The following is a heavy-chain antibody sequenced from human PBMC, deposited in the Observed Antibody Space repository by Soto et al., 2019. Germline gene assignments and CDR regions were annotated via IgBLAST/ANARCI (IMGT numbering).Heavy chain of an antibody. V-gene: IGHV3-33*01. CDR1: GFTFSSYG. CDR3: ARDREMRVDS. CDR2: IWYDGLNK. J-gene: IGHJ4*02. Sequence: QVQLVESGGGVVQPGRSLRLSCAASGFTFSSYGMHWVRQAPGKGLEWVAVIWYDGLNKDYTDSVKGRFTISRDNSKNTLYLQMNSLRADDTAVYYCARDREMRVDSWGQGILVTVSS.